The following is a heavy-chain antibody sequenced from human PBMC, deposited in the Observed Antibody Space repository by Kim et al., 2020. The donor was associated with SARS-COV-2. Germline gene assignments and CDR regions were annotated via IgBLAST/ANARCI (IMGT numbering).Heavy chain of an antibody. J-gene: IGHJ5*02. D-gene: IGHD6-19*01. CDR2: IKHDGSET. CDR1: GFTFNNYW. V-gene: IGHV3-7*03. CDR3: ARGPSSGWRSAPGGFDP. Sequence: GGSLRRSCAASGFTFNNYWMTWVRQAPGKGLEWVANIKHDGSETYYVDSVKGRFSISRDNAKNSLYLQMSSLRAEDTAVYYCARGPSSGWRSAPGGFDPWGQGTLVSVSS.